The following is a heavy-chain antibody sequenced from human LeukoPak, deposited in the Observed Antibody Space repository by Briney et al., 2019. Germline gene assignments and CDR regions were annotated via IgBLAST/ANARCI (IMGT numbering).Heavy chain of an antibody. CDR3: ARDRVMITFGGVIAPEGTFDY. D-gene: IGHD3-16*02. CDR2: IHHSGYT. J-gene: IGHJ4*02. CDR1: GDAISSGNY. V-gene: IGHV4-38-2*02. Sequence: RPSETLSLTCVVSGDAISSGNYWGWIRQPPEKGLEWIGNIHHSGYTNYNPSLKSRVTISVDTSKNQFSLKLSSVTAADTAVYYCARDRVMITFGGVIAPEGTFDYWGQGTLVTVSS.